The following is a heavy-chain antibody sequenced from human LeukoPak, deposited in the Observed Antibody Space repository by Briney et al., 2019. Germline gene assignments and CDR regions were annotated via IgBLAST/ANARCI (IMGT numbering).Heavy chain of an antibody. Sequence: ASVKVSCKASGYTFTSYYMHWVRQAPGQGLEWMGWINPNSGGTNYAQKFQGRVTMTRDTSISTAYMELSRLRSDDTAVYYCARSGAGGPPNWFDPWGQGTLVTVSS. J-gene: IGHJ5*02. V-gene: IGHV1-2*02. CDR2: INPNSGGT. CDR1: GYTFTSYY. D-gene: IGHD3-16*01. CDR3: ARSGAGGPPNWFDP.